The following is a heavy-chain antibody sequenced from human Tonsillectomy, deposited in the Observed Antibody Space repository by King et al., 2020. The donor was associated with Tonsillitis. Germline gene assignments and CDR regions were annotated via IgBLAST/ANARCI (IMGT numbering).Heavy chain of an antibody. CDR2: IYTSGST. CDR3: ARDLSHDGFDI. J-gene: IGHJ3*02. Sequence: VQLQESGPGLVKPSQTLSLTCTVSGGSISSGNYYWTWIRQPAGKGLEWIGRIYTSGSTNYNPSLKSRVTISRDTSKNQFSLMLSSVTAADTAVYYCARDLSHDGFDIWGQGTMVTVSS. CDR1: GGSISSGNYY. V-gene: IGHV4-61*02.